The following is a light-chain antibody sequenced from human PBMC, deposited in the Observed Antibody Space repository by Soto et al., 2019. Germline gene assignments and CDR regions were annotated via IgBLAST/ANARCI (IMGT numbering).Light chain of an antibody. V-gene: IGLV2-14*01. CDR3: SSYTSSTTYV. Sequence: QSALTQPASVSGSPGQSITISCTGSSSDVGGYNYVSWYQQHPGKAPKLMIYHVSNRPSGISSRFPGSKSGNTASLTISGLQAEDEADYYCSSYTSSTTYVFGTGTKVTVL. CDR1: SSDVGGYNY. J-gene: IGLJ1*01. CDR2: HVS.